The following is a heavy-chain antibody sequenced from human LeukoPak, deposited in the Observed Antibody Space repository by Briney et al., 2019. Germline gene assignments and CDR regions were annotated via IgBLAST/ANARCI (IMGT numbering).Heavy chain of an antibody. CDR3: ARYGAVPAAIGLYYFDY. D-gene: IGHD2-2*01. CDR2: ISSSGSTI. CDR1: GFTFSSYE. V-gene: IGHV3-48*03. J-gene: IGHJ4*02. Sequence: GGSLRLSCAASGFTFSSYEMNWVRQAPGKGLEWVSYISSSGSTIYYADSVKGRFTISRDNAKNSLYLQMNSLRAEDTAVYYCARYGAVPAAIGLYYFDYWGQGTLVTVSS.